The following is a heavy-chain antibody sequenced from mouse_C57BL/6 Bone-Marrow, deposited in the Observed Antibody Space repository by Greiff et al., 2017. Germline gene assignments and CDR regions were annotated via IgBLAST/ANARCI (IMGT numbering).Heavy chain of an antibody. V-gene: IGHV1-26*01. D-gene: IGHD1-1*01. J-gene: IGHJ2*01. CDR1: GYTFTDYY. CDR2: INPNNGGT. Sequence: VQLQQSGPELVKPGASVKISCKASGYTFTDYYMNWVKQSHGKSLEWIGDINPNNGGTSYNQKFKGKATLTVDKSSSTAYMELRSLTSEDSAVYYCARRLRSWGQGTTLTVSS. CDR3: ARRLRS.